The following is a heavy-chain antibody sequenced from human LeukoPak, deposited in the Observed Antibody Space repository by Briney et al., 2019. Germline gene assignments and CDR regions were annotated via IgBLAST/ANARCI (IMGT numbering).Heavy chain of an antibody. CDR3: ARIGYSYGGP. V-gene: IGHV6-1*01. CDR2: TYYRSKWYN. Sequence: SQTLSLTCAISGDSVSSNSSAWNWIRQSPSRGLEWLGRTYYRSKWYNDYAVSVKGRITINPDTSKNHFSLQLNSLTPEDTAIYYCARIGYSYGGPWGQGTLVTVSS. D-gene: IGHD5-18*01. CDR1: GDSVSSNSSA. J-gene: IGHJ5*02.